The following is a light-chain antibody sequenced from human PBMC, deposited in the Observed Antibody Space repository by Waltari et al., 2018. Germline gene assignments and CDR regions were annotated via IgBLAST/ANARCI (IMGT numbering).Light chain of an antibody. CDR3: QKYDSVPWT. V-gene: IGKV1-27*01. CDR2: AAS. J-gene: IGKJ1*01. CDR1: QDIRNY. Sequence: DIQMTQPPSSLSASVGDRVTITCRASQDIRNYLAWYQQKPGKVPKLLISAASTLQSGVPSRFSGRESGTDFTLTISSLQPEDVGTYYCQKYDSVPWTFGQGTKVEIK.